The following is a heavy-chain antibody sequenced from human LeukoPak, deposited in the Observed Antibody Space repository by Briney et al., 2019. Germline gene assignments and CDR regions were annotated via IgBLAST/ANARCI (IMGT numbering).Heavy chain of an antibody. CDR2: ISGSGGSI. CDR3: ANSQRRYCVD. CDR1: GFTFSSSA. V-gene: IGHV3-23*01. J-gene: IGHJ4*02. D-gene: IGHD2-15*01. Sequence: GGSLRLSCAAPGFTFSSSAMTWVRRAPGKGLEWVSAISGSGGSIYYADSVKGRFTISRDNSKNTLYLEMNSLRAEDTAIYYCANSQRRYCVDWGQGTLVTVSS.